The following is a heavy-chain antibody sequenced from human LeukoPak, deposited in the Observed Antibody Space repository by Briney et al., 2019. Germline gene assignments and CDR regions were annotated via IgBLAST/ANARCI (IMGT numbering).Heavy chain of an antibody. D-gene: IGHD1-26*01. CDR3: AVKWTYDGFDI. CDR2: INSDGSTT. V-gene: IGHV3-74*01. Sequence: GGSLRLSCAASGFTFSSYWMHWVRQAPGKGLVWVSRINSDGSTTTYTDSMKGRFTISRDNAKNTLYLQMNSLRAEDTAVYYCAVKWTYDGFDIWGQGTMVTVSS. CDR1: GFTFSSYW. J-gene: IGHJ3*02.